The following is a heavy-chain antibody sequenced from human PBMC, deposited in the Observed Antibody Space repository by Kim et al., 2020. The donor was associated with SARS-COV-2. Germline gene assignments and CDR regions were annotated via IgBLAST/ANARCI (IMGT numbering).Heavy chain of an antibody. J-gene: IGHJ5*02. V-gene: IGHV3-21*01. D-gene: IGHD3-10*01. CDR1: GFPFSSYS. Sequence: LSLTCAASGFPFSSYSMNWVRQAPGKGLEWVSSISSSSSYIYYADSVKGRFTISRDNAKNSLYLQMNSLRAEDTAVYYCASFDYYGSGSTYNWFDPWGQGTLVTVSS. CDR2: ISSSSSYI. CDR3: ASFDYYGSGSTYNWFDP.